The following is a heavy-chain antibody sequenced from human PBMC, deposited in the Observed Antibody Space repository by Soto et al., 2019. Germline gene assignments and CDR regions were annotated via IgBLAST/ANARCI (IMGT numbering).Heavy chain of an antibody. Sequence: EVQLVESGGGLVQPGGSLRLSCAASGFTFSSYSMNWVRQAPGKGLEWVSYISSSSSTIYYADSVKGRFTISRDNANNSLYLQMNRMRDEDTAVYYCAREGGSLNRFDPWGQGPLVTVSS. CDR3: AREGGSLNRFDP. CDR1: GFTFSSYS. J-gene: IGHJ5*02. CDR2: ISSSSSTI. V-gene: IGHV3-48*02. D-gene: IGHD1-26*01.